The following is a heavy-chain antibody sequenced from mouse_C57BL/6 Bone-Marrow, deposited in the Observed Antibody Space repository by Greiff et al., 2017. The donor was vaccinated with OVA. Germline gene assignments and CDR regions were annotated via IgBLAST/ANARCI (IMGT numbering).Heavy chain of an antibody. Sequence: LEESGAELVRPGTSVKVSCKASGYAFTNYLIEWAQERPGQGIEWWGVRTSVRGCTNYNEKFKGKATLTADKSSSTAYMQLSSLTSEDSAVYFCARRGGWLLRKAWFAYWGQGTLVTVSA. CDR3: ARRGGWLLRKAWFAY. CDR1: GYAFTNYL. D-gene: IGHD2-3*01. V-gene: IGHV1-54*01. J-gene: IGHJ3*01. CDR2: RTSVRGCT.